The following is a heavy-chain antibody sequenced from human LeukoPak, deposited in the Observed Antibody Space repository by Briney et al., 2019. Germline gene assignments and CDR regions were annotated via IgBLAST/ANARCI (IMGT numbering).Heavy chain of an antibody. CDR1: GSTFSSYW. D-gene: IGHD4-23*01. J-gene: IGHJ4*02. V-gene: IGHV3-7*01. CDR2: IRQDGSEK. Sequence: PGGSLRLSCAASGSTFSSYWMMWLRQAPGKGLEWVANIRQDGSEKNYVDSVKGRFTISRDNAKISLYLQMNSLRAEDTAVYYCATDRKVGTWDPRFDYWGQGTLVTVSS. CDR3: ATDRKVGTWDPRFDY.